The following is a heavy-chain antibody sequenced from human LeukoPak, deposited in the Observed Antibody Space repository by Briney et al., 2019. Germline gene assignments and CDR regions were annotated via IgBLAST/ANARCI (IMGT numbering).Heavy chain of an antibody. CDR2: ISKDGSTT. CDR3: ARGASSGYRIDY. J-gene: IGHJ4*02. D-gene: IGHD5-18*01. V-gene: IGHV3-74*01. CDR1: GFTFNNFW. Sequence: GGSLRLSCTASGFTFNNFWMHWVRQTPGKGLVWVSRISKDGSTTNYADSVKGRFTISRDNAKNTLYLQMNSLTAEDTDLYYCARGASSGYRIDYWGQGTLVPVSA.